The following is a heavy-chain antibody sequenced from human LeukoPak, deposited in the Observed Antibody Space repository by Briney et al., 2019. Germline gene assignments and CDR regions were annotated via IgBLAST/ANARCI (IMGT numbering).Heavy chain of an antibody. CDR2: IYSGGST. D-gene: IGHD4/OR15-4a*01. CDR3: ARARVVLPAPEWYFDL. CDR1: GFTFSSYA. J-gene: IGHJ2*01. V-gene: IGHV3-66*01. Sequence: GGSLRLSCAASGFTFSSYAMSWVRQAPGKGLEWVSVIYSGGSTYYADSVKGRFTISRDNSKNTLYLQMNSLRAEDTAVYYCARARVVLPAPEWYFDLWGRGTLVTVSS.